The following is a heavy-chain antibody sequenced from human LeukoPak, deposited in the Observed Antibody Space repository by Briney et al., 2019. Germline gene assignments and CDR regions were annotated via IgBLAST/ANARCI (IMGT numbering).Heavy chain of an antibody. Sequence: QPGGSLRLSCAASGFTFSSYAMHWVRQAPGKGLEWVAVISYDGSNKYYADSVKGRFTISRDNPKNTLYLQMNSLRAEDTAVYYCARGTPGYWGQGTLVTVSS. D-gene: IGHD1-1*01. CDR3: ARGTPGY. J-gene: IGHJ4*02. V-gene: IGHV3-30*04. CDR2: ISYDGSNK. CDR1: GFTFSSYA.